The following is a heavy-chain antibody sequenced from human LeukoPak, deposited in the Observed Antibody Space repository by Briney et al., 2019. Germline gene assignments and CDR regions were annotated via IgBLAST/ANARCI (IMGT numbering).Heavy chain of an antibody. V-gene: IGHV4-30-4*01. CDR3: ARDQPGGARGYYFGMDV. Sequence: PSETLSLTCTVSGGSINNGGYYWSWIRQHPEKGLEWIGYISTTGTTFYNPSLKSRLIISLDTSKNHLSLNLRSVTAADTAVYYCARDQPGGARGYYFGMDVWGQGTTVTVS. J-gene: IGHJ6*02. D-gene: IGHD1-26*01. CDR2: ISTTGTT. CDR1: GGSINNGGYY.